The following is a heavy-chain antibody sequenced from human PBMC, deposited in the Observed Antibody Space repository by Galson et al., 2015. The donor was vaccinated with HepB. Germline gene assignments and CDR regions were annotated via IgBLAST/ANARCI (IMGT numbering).Heavy chain of an antibody. J-gene: IGHJ6*03. V-gene: IGHV1-69*13. CDR1: GGTFSSYA. CDR2: IIPIFGTA. D-gene: IGHD6-13*01. CDR3: ARDRPPGGIAAAGNDYYYYMDV. Sequence: SVKVSCKASGGTFSSYAISWVRQAPGQGLEWMGGIIPIFGTANYAQKFQGRVTITADESTSTAYMELSSLRSEDTAVYYCARDRPPGGIAAAGNDYYYYMDVWGKGTTVTVSS.